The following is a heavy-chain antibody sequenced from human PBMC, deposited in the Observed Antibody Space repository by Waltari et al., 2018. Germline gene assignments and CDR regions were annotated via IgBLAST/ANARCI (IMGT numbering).Heavy chain of an antibody. CDR1: GGSFSGYY. CDR3: ARPGAFVASRGNRFDY. D-gene: IGHD1-1*01. V-gene: IGHV4-34*01. J-gene: IGHJ4*02. Sequence: QVQLQQWGAGLLKPSETLSLTCAVYGGSFSGYYWSWIRQPPGTGLEWIGEINHSGSTNYNPSLKSRVIISVDPSKNQFSLKLSAVPAADTAVDFCARPGAFVASRGNRFDYWGQGTLVTVSS. CDR2: INHSGST.